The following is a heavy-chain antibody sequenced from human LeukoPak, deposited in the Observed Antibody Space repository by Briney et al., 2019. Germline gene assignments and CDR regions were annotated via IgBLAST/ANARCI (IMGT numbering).Heavy chain of an antibody. CDR1: GGSISSYY. J-gene: IGHJ2*01. CDR3: GRRGGGFWYFVL. D-gene: IGHD2-15*01. CDR2: IYYSGST. V-gene: IGHV4-59*08. Sequence: PSETLSLTCTVSGGSISSYYWSWIRQPPGKGLEWIGYIYYSGSTNYNPSLKSRVTISVDTSKNQFSLKLSSVTAADTAVYYFGRRGGGFWYFVLWGRGTLVTVSS.